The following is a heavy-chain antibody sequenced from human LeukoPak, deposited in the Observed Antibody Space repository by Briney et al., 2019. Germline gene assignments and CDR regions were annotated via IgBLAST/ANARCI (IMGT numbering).Heavy chain of an antibody. CDR2: IYYSGST. J-gene: IGHJ4*02. Sequence: PSETLSLTCTVSGGSISSYYWSWIRQPPGKGLEWIGYIYYSGSTNYNPSLKSRVTISVDTSKNQFSLKLSSVTAADTAVYYCGRGGTSGYGPIYYWGQGTLVTVSS. CDR3: GRGGTSGYGPIYY. CDR1: GGSISSYY. V-gene: IGHV4-59*01. D-gene: IGHD3-22*01.